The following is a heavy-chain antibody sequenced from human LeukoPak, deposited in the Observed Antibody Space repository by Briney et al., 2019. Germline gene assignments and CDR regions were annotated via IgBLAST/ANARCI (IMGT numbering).Heavy chain of an antibody. CDR1: EFTFSSYG. Sequence: GGSLRLSCAASEFTFSSYGMHWVRQAPGKGLEWVAATWYDGSNKYYADSVKGRFTISRDNSKNTLYLQMNSLRAEDTAVYYCARDPKWELRGDAFDIWGQGTMVTVSS. CDR3: ARDPKWELRGDAFDI. CDR2: TWYDGSNK. J-gene: IGHJ3*02. V-gene: IGHV3-30*19. D-gene: IGHD1-26*01.